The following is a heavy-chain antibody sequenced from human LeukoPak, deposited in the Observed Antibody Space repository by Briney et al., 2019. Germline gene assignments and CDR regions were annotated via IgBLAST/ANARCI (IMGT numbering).Heavy chain of an antibody. Sequence: GGSLSPSCAAPGSTFRSYAMHGSRQAQGKGLEWVAVISYDGSNKYYADSVKGRFTISRDNSKNTLYLQMNSLRAEDTAVYYCARVTGSSSDYWGQGTLVTVSS. CDR1: GSTFRSYA. D-gene: IGHD6-6*01. V-gene: IGHV3-30*04. CDR2: ISYDGSNK. CDR3: ARVTGSSSDY. J-gene: IGHJ4*02.